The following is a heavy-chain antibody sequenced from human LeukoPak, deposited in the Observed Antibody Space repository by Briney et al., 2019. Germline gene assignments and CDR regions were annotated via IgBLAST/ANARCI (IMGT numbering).Heavy chain of an antibody. Sequence: SETLSLTCTVSGGSISSGSYYWSWIRQPAGKGLEWIGRIYTSGSTNYNPSLKSRVTISVDTSKNQFSLKLSSVTAADTAVYYCASAYYYDISVLDYWGQGTLVTVSS. CDR3: ASAYYYDISVLDY. D-gene: IGHD3-22*01. CDR1: GGSISSGSYY. V-gene: IGHV4-61*02. J-gene: IGHJ4*02. CDR2: IYTSGST.